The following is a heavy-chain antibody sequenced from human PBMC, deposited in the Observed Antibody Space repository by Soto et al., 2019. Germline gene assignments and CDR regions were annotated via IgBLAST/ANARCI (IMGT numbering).Heavy chain of an antibody. J-gene: IGHJ4*02. CDR2: ISYDGSLQ. D-gene: IGHD5-18*01. Sequence: QAQLVESGGGVVQPGRSLRLSCAAPGFAFSSYGMHWVRQAPGTGLEWVAVISYDGSLQHYADSVKGRFTISRDNSQNMVLLQMSSLRAEDTAVYYCVSDRGYGHASVPYSWGQGTLVSVSS. CDR1: GFAFSSYG. CDR3: VSDRGYGHASVPYS. V-gene: IGHV3-30*03.